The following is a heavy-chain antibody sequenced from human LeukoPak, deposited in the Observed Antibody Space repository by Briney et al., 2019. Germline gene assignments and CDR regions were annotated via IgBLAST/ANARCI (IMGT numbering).Heavy chain of an antibody. CDR3: TRSGYRHPYHFDS. CDR1: GFTLSSYW. Sequence: PGGSLRLSCVASGFTLSSYWMSWVRQAPGKGLEWVSVLYTGGGTDHADSVKGRFTISRDNPKNTLSLQMNSLRAEDTAIYYCTRSGYRHPYHFDSWGQGTLVTVSS. D-gene: IGHD3-22*01. J-gene: IGHJ4*02. CDR2: LYTGGGT. V-gene: IGHV3-53*01.